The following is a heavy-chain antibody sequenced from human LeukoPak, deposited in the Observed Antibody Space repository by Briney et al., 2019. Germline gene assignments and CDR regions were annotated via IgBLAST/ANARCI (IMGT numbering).Heavy chain of an antibody. D-gene: IGHD6-13*01. CDR3: ARGGRPGIQFRGFGMDV. CDR2: ISYDGSNK. J-gene: IGHJ6*04. CDR1: GFTFSSYG. Sequence: PGGSLRLSCAASGFTFSSYGMHWVRQAPGKGLEWVAVISYDGSNKYYADSVKGRFTISRDNSINTLYLQVSSLRAEDTAVYYCARGGRPGIQFRGFGMDVWGKGTTVTVSS. V-gene: IGHV3-30*03.